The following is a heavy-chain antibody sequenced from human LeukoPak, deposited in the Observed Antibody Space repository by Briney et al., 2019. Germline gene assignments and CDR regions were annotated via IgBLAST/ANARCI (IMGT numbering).Heavy chain of an antibody. CDR3: AKTPVAGTDYGMDV. Sequence: GGSLRLSCAASGFTFSSYAMSWVRQAPGKGLEWVSAISGSGGSTYYAESVKGRFTISRDNSKNTLYLQMNSLRAEDTAVYYCAKTPVAGTDYGMDVWGQGTTVTVSS. J-gene: IGHJ6*02. CDR2: ISGSGGST. CDR1: GFTFSSYA. D-gene: IGHD6-19*01. V-gene: IGHV3-23*01.